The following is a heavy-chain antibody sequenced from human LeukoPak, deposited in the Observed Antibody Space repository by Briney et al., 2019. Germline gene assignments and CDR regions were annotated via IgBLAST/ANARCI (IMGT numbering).Heavy chain of an antibody. V-gene: IGHV3-23*01. J-gene: IGHJ4*02. CDR3: AKVGRRWELLLDYFDY. CDR2: ISGSGGST. D-gene: IGHD1-26*01. Sequence: PGGSLRLSCAASGFTFSSYAMSWVRQAPGKGLEWVSAISGSGGSTYYADSVKGRFTISRDNSKNTLYLQMNSLRAEDTAVYYCAKVGRRWELLLDYFDYWGQGTLVTVSS. CDR1: GFTFSSYA.